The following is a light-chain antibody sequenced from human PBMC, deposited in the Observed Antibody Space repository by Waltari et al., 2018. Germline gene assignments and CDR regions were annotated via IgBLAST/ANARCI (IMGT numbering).Light chain of an antibody. CDR1: SWHRSYA. CDR3: QTGGFGIWV. CDR2: VNRDGSH. J-gene: IGLJ3*02. Sequence: QLLLPHSPSASASLGASVKPTRTLSSWHRSYAIALLQQQPEKGPRYLMKVNRDGSHLKGYVIPDRFSSSSSGAERYLTISSLQSEDEAYYYCQTGGFGIWVFGGGTKLTVL. V-gene: IGLV4-69*01.